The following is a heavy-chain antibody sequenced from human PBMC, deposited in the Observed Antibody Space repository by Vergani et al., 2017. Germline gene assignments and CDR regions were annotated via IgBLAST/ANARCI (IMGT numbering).Heavy chain of an antibody. CDR1: GYTFTSYG. CDR3: ATENPYDFWSGYYGMGYYYYYGMDV. V-gene: IGHV1-18*01. J-gene: IGHJ6*02. CDR2: ISAYNGNT. Sequence: QVQLVQSGAEVKKPGASVKVSCKASGYTFTSYGISWVRQAPGQGLEWMGWISAYNGNTNYAQKLQGRVTMTTDTSTSTAYMELRSLRSDDTAVYYCATENPYDFWSGYYGMGYYYYYGMDVWGQGTTVTVSS. D-gene: IGHD3-3*01.